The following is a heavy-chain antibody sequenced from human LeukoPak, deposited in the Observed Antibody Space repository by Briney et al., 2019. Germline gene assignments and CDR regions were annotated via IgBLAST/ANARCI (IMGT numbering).Heavy chain of an antibody. CDR2: INHSGST. J-gene: IGHJ5*02. CDR3: ARAPNVWQHPANWFDP. V-gene: IGHV4-34*01. CDR1: GGSFSGYY. Sequence: PSETLSLTCAVYGGSFSGYYWSWIRQPPGKGLEWIGEINHSGSTNYNPSLKSRVTISVDTSKNQFSLKLSSVTAADTAVYYCARAPNVWQHPANWFDPWGQGTLVTVSS. D-gene: IGHD3-16*01.